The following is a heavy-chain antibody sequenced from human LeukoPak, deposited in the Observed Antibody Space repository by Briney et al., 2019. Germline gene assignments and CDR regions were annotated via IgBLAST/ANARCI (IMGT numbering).Heavy chain of an antibody. CDR2: ISSSGSNS. CDR3: ASGYRSGPICA. D-gene: IGHD3-16*02. Sequence: PGGSLRLSCAASGLTFSSYAMSWVRQAPGKGLEWVSYISSSGSNSYHADSVKGRFSISRDNSKNSLYLQMNSLRAEDTAMYFCASGYRSGPICAWGQGTLVTVSS. J-gene: IGHJ4*02. V-gene: IGHV3-48*01. CDR1: GLTFSSYA.